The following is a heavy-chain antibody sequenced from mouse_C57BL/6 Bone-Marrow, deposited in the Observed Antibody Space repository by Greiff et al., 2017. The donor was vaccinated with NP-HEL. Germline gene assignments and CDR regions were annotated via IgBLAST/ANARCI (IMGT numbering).Heavy chain of an antibody. CDR2: ISDGGSYT. V-gene: IGHV5-4*03. CDR3: ARGSTQGGWYFDV. D-gene: IGHD2-1*01. CDR1: GFTFSDYY. J-gene: IGHJ1*03. Sequence: EVKVVESGGGLVQPGGSLKLSCAASGFTFSDYYMYWVRQTPEKRLEWVATISDGGSYTYYPDNVKGRFTISRDNAKNNLYLQMSHLKSEDTAMYYCARGSTQGGWYFDVWGTGTTVTVSS.